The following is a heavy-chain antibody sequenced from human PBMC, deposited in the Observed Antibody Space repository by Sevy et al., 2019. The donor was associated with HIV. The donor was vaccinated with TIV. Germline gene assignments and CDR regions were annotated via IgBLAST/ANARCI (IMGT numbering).Heavy chain of an antibody. D-gene: IGHD3-22*01. CDR1: GYTLTQLS. CDR3: ATTKDYYDSSGSPFDY. V-gene: IGHV1-24*01. J-gene: IGHJ4*02. CDR2: FDPEDGET. Sequence: ASVKVSCKVSGYTLTQLSMHWVRQAPGKGLEWMGSFDPEDGETLYAQKFQGRVTMTEDTSTNTAYMELSSLRSEDTAVYYYATTKDYYDSSGSPFDYWGQGTLVTVSS.